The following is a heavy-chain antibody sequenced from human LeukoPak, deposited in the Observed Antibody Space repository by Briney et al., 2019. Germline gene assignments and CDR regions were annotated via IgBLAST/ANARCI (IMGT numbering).Heavy chain of an antibody. Sequence: ASVKVSCKASGYTFTIYGISWVRQAPGQGLEWMGWISAYNGNTNFAQKLQGRVTLTTDTSTSTADMELRSLRSDDTAVYYCARDGRFGELFDYWGQGTLVTVSS. J-gene: IGHJ4*02. CDR1: GYTFTIYG. V-gene: IGHV1-18*01. CDR3: ARDGRFGELFDY. CDR2: ISAYNGNT. D-gene: IGHD3-10*01.